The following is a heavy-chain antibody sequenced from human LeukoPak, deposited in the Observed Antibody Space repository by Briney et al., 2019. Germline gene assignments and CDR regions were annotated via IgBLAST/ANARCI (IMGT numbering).Heavy chain of an antibody. CDR3: AKEGEVTTEAQKYYYYYGMDV. D-gene: IGHD4-17*01. V-gene: IGHV3-30*18. CDR1: GFTFSSYG. Sequence: GGSLRLSCAASGFTFSSYGMHWVRQAPGKGLEWVAVISYDGSNKYYADSVKGRFTISRDNSKNTLYLQMNSLRAEDTAMYYCAKEGEVTTEAQKYYYYYGMDVWGQGTTVTVSS. J-gene: IGHJ6*02. CDR2: ISYDGSNK.